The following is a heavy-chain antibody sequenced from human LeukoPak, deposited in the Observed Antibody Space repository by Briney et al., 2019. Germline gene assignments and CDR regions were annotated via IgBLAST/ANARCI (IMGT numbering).Heavy chain of an antibody. J-gene: IGHJ4*02. CDR2: IYYSAST. V-gene: IGHV4-59*01. CDR3: ARGPSGYHNS. D-gene: IGHD5-12*01. Sequence: PSETLSLTCTVSGGSISSYYWSWIRQPPGKGLEWIGYIYYSASTNYNPSLKSRVTISVDTSKNQFSLKLSSVIAADTAVYYCARGPSGYHNSGGQGTLVTVSS. CDR1: GGSISSYY.